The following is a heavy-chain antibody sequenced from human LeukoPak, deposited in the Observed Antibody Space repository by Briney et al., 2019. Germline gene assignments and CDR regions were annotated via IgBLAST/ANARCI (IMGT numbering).Heavy chain of an antibody. CDR2: IYSGSST. V-gene: IGHV3-53*01. CDR3: ARGITIFGVVTRPDY. CDR1: GFTVSSYY. D-gene: IGHD3-3*01. Sequence: SGGSLRLSCAASGFTVSSYYMNWVRQAPGKGLEWVSVIYSGSSTYYADSVKARFTISRDNSKNTLYLQMNSLRAEDTAVYSCARGITIFGVVTRPDYWGQGTLVTVSS. J-gene: IGHJ4*02.